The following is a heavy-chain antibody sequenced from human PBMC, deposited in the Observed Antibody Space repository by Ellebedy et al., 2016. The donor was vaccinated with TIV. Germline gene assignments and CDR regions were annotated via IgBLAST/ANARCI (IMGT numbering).Heavy chain of an antibody. D-gene: IGHD5-12*01. J-gene: IGHJ6*02. V-gene: IGHV3-33*01. CDR1: GFTFSDYH. Sequence: SLKISCAASGFTFSDYHMHWVRQAPGKGLEWVALIWFDGGSKYYVDSVKDRFTLSRDNSKNTVHLEMNNLRVDDTAVYYCAREVAGGQGAMDVWGQGTTVTVSS. CDR2: IWFDGGSK. CDR3: AREVAGGQGAMDV.